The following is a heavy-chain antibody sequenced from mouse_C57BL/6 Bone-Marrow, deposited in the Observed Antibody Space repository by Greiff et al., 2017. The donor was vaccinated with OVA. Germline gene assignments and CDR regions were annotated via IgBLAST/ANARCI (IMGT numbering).Heavy chain of an antibody. CDR2: ISSGSSTI. V-gene: IGHV5-17*01. Sequence: EVKLMESGGGLVKPGGSLKLSCAASGFTFSDYGMHWVRQAPEKGLEWVAYISSGSSTIYYADTVKGRFTISRDNAKNTLFLQMTSLRSEDTAMYDCARLTGGSGYFDVWGTGTTVTVSS. CDR1: GFTFSDYG. J-gene: IGHJ1*03. D-gene: IGHD1-1*01. CDR3: ARLTGGSGYFDV.